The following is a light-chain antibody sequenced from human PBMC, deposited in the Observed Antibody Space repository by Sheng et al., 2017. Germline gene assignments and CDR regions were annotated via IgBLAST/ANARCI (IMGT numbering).Light chain of an antibody. CDR2: SYN. V-gene: IGLV1-47*02. CDR1: SSNIGTNY. CDR3: AAWDDSLSGPV. J-gene: IGLJ2*01. Sequence: QSVLTQSPSASGTPGQRVTISCSGSSSNIGTNYVYWYQQLPGTAPKLLIYSYNHRPSGVPDRFSVSKSGTSASLDISGLRSEDEADYYCAAWDDSLSGPVFGGGTKLTVL.